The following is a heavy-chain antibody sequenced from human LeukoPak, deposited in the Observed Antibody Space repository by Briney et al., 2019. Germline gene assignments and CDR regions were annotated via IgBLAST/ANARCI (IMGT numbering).Heavy chain of an antibody. CDR3: AREWQGGIAAAGTRIEGDY. Sequence: GGSLRLSCAVSGFSFSGYWMTWVRQAPGKGLEWVSNIKEDGSEKNYVDSVKGRFTISRDNAENSLFLQMNSLRVEDTAVYYCAREWQGGIAAAGTRIEGDYWGQGTLVAVSS. CDR2: IKEDGSEK. CDR1: GFSFSGYW. V-gene: IGHV3-7*01. D-gene: IGHD6-13*01. J-gene: IGHJ4*02.